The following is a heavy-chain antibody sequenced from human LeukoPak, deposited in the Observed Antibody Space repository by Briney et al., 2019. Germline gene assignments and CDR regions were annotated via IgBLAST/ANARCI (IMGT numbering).Heavy chain of an antibody. CDR3: AVNLTRHTFDI. CDR1: GGSISTYY. CDR2: IYYSGST. V-gene: IGHV4-59*08. J-gene: IGHJ3*02. Sequence: PSETLSLTCTVPGGSISTYYLSWIRQSPGKGLEWIGSIYYSGSTNYNPSLKSRVTISVDTSKNQFSLELSSVTAADTAVYYCAVNLTRHTFDIWGQGTMVTVSS. D-gene: IGHD1-1*01.